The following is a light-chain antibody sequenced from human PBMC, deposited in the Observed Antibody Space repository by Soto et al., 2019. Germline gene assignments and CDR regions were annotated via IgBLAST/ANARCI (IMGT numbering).Light chain of an antibody. CDR2: DVR. Sequence: QSVLTQPASVSGSPGQSITISCTGGSSDVGAYNYVSWYQQYPGRAPKLMIYDVRDRPSGVSNRFSGSKSGNTASLTISGLQAEDEADYYCSSYTSSSTYVFGAGTKLTVL. CDR3: SSYTSSSTYV. V-gene: IGLV2-14*03. J-gene: IGLJ1*01. CDR1: SSDVGAYNY.